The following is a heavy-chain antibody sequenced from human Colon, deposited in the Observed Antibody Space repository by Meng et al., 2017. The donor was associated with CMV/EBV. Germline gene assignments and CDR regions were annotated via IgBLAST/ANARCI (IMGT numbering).Heavy chain of an antibody. CDR2: IYWNDDK. CDR3: AYSRGSSGWAFDY. J-gene: IGHJ4*02. Sequence: QITLKESGTTRVIRTQTLTVACTFSVFSLNTREVCVGWIRQPPGKALEWLALIYWNDDKKYSPSLKSRLTMTKDTSKNQVVLTMTNMDPVDTGTYYCAYSRGSSGWAFDYWGQGTLVTVSS. V-gene: IGHV2-5*01. D-gene: IGHD6-19*01. CDR1: VFSLNTREVC.